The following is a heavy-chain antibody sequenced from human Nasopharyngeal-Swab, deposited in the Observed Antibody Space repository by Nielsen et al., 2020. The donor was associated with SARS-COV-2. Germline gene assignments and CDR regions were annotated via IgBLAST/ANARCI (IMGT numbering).Heavy chain of an antibody. Sequence: ASVKVSCKASGYTFTNYAIHWVRQAPGQRLAWMGWINAGNGKTKSSQKLQGRVTITRDTSASTAYMELSSLRSEDTAVYYCARISYYDSSGYWPYFDYWGQGTLVTVST. J-gene: IGHJ4*02. CDR3: ARISYYDSSGYWPYFDY. CDR1: GYTFTNYA. V-gene: IGHV1-3*01. CDR2: INAGNGKT. D-gene: IGHD3-22*01.